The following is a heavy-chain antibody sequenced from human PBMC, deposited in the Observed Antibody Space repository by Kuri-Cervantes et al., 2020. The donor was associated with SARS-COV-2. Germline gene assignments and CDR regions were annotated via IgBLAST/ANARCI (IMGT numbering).Heavy chain of an antibody. J-gene: IGHJ4*02. CDR3: ARENWNYFDY. V-gene: IGHV4-59*01. D-gene: IGHD1-1*01. Sequence: SETLSLTCTVSGGSISSYYWSWIRQPPGKGLEWIGYIYYSGSTNYNPSLKSRVTISVDTSKNQFSLKLSSVTAADTAVCYCARENWNYFDYWGQGTLVTVSS. CDR1: GGSISSYY. CDR2: IYYSGST.